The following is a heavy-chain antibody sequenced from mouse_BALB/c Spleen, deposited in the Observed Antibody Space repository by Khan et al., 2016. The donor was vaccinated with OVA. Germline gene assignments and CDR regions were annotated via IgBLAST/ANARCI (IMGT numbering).Heavy chain of an antibody. D-gene: IGHD2-3*01. CDR2: ISSSGST. Sequence: QLEESGPGLVKPSQSLSLTCTVTGYAITSDYAWNWIRQFPGNKLEWMGYISSSGSTNYNPALKSRISITRDTSKNQSFLQLNSVTTEDTATYYCARDGSRYNYAMDYWGQGTSVTGSS. CDR1: GYAITSDYA. V-gene: IGHV3-2*02. J-gene: IGHJ4*01. CDR3: ARDGSRYNYAMDY.